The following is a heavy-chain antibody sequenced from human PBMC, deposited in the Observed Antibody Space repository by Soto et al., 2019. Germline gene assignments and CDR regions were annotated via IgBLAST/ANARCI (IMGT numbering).Heavy chain of an antibody. CDR2: IKGDGNEI. CDR3: ARLVSAAANDS. V-gene: IGHV3-7*04. J-gene: IGHJ5*01. CDR1: GFTFSSYW. D-gene: IGHD1-26*01. Sequence: GGSLRLSCAASGFTFSSYWMSWVRQAPGKGLKRVANIKGDGNEIYYVDSVKGRFTISRDNAKNSLFLQMNSLRAEVTFVYYCARLVSAAANDSWGQGALVTVSS.